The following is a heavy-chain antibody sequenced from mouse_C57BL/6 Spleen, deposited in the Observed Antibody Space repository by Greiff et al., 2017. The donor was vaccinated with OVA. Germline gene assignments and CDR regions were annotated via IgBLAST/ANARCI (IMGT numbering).Heavy chain of an antibody. CDR3: VREGDHYGSSPYFDY. Sequence: EVQRVESGGGLVQPKGSLKLSCAASGFTFNTYAMHWVRQAPGKGLEWVARIRSKSSNYATYYADSVKDRFTISRDDSQSMLYLQMNNLKTEDTAMYYCVREGDHYGSSPYFDYWGQGTTLTVSS. D-gene: IGHD1-1*01. V-gene: IGHV10-3*01. CDR2: IRSKSSNYAT. CDR1: GFTFNTYA. J-gene: IGHJ2*01.